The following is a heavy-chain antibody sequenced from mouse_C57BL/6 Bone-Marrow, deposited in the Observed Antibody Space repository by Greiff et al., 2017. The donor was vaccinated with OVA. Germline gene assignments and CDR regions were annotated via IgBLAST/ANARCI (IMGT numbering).Heavy chain of an antibody. J-gene: IGHJ4*01. Sequence: EVQLQESGAELVRPGSSVKMSCKTSGYTFTSYGINWVKQRPGQGLEWIGYIYIGNGYTVYNEKFKGKATLTSDTSSSTAYMQLSSLTSEDSAIYFCARDETGRGDYWGQGTSVTVSS. V-gene: IGHV1-58*01. CDR1: GYTFTSYG. D-gene: IGHD4-1*01. CDR3: ARDETGRGDY. CDR2: IYIGNGYT.